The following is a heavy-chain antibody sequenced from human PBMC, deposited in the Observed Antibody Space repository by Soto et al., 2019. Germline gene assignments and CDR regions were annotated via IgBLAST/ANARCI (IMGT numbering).Heavy chain of an antibody. D-gene: IGHD3-22*01. CDR2: INAGNGNT. Sequence: QVQLVQSGAEVKKPGASVKVSCKASGYTFTSYAMHWVRQAPGQRLEWMGWINAGNGNTKYSQKFQGRVTITRDTSASTSYMELSSLRSEDTAVYYCARSQGTHYYHSSGGFDYWGQGTLVTVSS. CDR3: ARSQGTHYYHSSGGFDY. J-gene: IGHJ4*02. V-gene: IGHV1-3*01. CDR1: GYTFTSYA.